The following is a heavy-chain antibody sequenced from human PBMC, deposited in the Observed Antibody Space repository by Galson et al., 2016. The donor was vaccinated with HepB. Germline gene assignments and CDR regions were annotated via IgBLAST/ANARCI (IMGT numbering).Heavy chain of an antibody. J-gene: IGHJ4*02. V-gene: IGHV1-69*13. CDR2: IIPMFGTTNYA. CDR1: GGIFSNYA. CDR3: ARVKGLSTSGQDYYFDN. Sequence: SVKVSCKASGGIFSNYAISWVRQAPGQGLEWMGGIIPMFGTTNYANYAQKFQGRVTISADESTSTDYMELSRLRAGDAAVYYCARVKGLSTSGQDYYFDNWGQGTLVTVSS. D-gene: IGHD5/OR15-5a*01.